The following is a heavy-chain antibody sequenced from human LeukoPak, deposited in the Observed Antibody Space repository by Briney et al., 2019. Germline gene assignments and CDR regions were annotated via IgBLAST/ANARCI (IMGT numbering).Heavy chain of an antibody. J-gene: IGHJ6*03. V-gene: IGHV3-66*01. Sequence: PGGSLRLSCAASGFTVSSDYMSWVRQAPGKGLEWVSVIYSGGTTHYADSVKGRFTISRDNSKNTLFLQMNSLRAEDTAVYYCAKNPPRELYYYYYMDVWGTGTTVTVSS. CDR1: GFTVSSDY. D-gene: IGHD2/OR15-2a*01. CDR3: AKNPPRELYYYYYMDV. CDR2: IYSGGTT.